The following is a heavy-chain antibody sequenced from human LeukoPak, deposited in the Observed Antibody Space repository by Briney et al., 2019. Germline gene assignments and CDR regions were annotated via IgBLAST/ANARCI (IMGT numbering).Heavy chain of an antibody. V-gene: IGHV4-34*01. Sequence: PSETLSLTCAVYGGSFSGYYWSWIRQPPGKGLEWIGEINHSGSTNYNPSLKSRVTISVDTSKNQFSLKLSSVTAADTAVYYCASRFHCSSTSCYWFDPWGQGTLVTVSS. D-gene: IGHD2-2*01. J-gene: IGHJ5*02. CDR2: INHSGST. CDR3: ASRFHCSSTSCYWFDP. CDR1: GGSFSGYY.